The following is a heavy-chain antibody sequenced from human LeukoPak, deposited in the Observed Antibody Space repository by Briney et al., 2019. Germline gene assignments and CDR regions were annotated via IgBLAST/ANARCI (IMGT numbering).Heavy chain of an antibody. Sequence: GGSLRLSCAASGFTFSSYAMSWVRQAPGKGLEWVSGISGSGGDTPYADSVKGRVTSSIDNSKNTLYLQMNSLRAEDTAVYYCTKKYSGPHPFDYWVQGTLVTVSS. CDR1: GFTFSSYA. D-gene: IGHD2-15*01. V-gene: IGHV3-23*01. CDR3: TKKYSGPHPFDY. CDR2: ISGSGGDT. J-gene: IGHJ4*02.